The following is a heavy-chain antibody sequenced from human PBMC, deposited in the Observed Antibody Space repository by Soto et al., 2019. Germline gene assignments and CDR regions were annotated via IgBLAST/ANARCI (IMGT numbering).Heavy chain of an antibody. CDR3: ARLQFGEGFDY. J-gene: IGHJ4*02. Sequence: SEPLSLTCAVSGGSISGGGFSWSWIRQPPGKGLEWIGYILHTGGTQYNPSLTSRVSMSVDKSKNQFSLHLTSVTAADTAVYYCARLQFGEGFDYWGQGALVTVSS. D-gene: IGHD3-10*01. CDR1: GGSISGGGFS. V-gene: IGHV4-30-2*01. CDR2: ILHTGGT.